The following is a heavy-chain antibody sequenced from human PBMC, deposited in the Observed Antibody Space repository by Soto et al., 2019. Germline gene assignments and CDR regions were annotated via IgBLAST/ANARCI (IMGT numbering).Heavy chain of an antibody. Sequence: ASVKVSCKASGFTFISSAVQWVRQARGQRLEWIGWIVVGSGNTNYAQKFQERVTITRDMSTGTAYMELSSLRSEDTAVYYCAAEPYNCNYWFDPWGQGTLVTVSS. CDR3: AAEPYNCNYWFDP. CDR1: GFTFISSA. V-gene: IGHV1-58*01. J-gene: IGHJ5*02. CDR2: IVVGSGNT. D-gene: IGHD1-20*01.